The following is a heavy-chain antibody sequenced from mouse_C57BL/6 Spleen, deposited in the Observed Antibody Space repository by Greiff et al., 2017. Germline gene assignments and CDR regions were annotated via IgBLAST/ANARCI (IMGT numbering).Heavy chain of an antibody. V-gene: IGHV1-61*01. CDR1: GYTFTSYW. D-gene: IGHD2-5*01. J-gene: IGHJ2*01. CDR2: IYPSDSET. CDR3: ARDSNFYFDY. Sequence: LQQPGAELVRPGSSVKLSCKASGYTFTSYWMDWVKQRPGQGLEWIGNIYPSDSETHYNQKFKDKATLTVDKSSSTAYMQLSSLTSEDSAVYYCARDSNFYFDYWGQGTTLTVSS.